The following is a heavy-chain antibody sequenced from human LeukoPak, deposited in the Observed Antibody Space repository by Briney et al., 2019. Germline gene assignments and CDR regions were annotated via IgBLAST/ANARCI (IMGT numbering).Heavy chain of an antibody. V-gene: IGHV4-34*01. D-gene: IGHD3-22*01. CDR1: GGSFSGYY. Sequence: PSETLSLTCAVYGGSFSGYYWSWIRQPPGKGLEWIGEINHSGSTNYNPSLKSRVTISVDTSKNQFSLKLSSVTAADTAVYYCASFLDYYDSSVYAFDIWGQGTMVTVSS. CDR3: ASFLDYYDSSVYAFDI. J-gene: IGHJ3*02. CDR2: INHSGST.